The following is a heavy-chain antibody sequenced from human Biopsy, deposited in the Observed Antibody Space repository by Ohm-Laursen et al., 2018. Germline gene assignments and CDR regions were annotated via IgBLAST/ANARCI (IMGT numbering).Heavy chain of an antibody. CDR2: IYPNNGAT. D-gene: IGHD3/OR15-3a*01. Sequence: GASVKVSCKAPADSFVGYDIHWVRQAPGQGLEWTGSIYPNNGATKNAQKFQGRVTMTRDTSINTAFMELKSLRSDDTAVYYCARDLVDWTVPSWGQGTLVTVSS. J-gene: IGHJ4*02. CDR1: ADSFVGYD. V-gene: IGHV1-2*02. CDR3: ARDLVDWTVPS.